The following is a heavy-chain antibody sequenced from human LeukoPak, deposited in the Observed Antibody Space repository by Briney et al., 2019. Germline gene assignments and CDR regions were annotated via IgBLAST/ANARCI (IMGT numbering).Heavy chain of an antibody. CDR1: GFTFSSYA. CDR3: TLTVFGVVYYFHY. D-gene: IGHD2-8*01. V-gene: IGHV3-30*04. J-gene: IGHJ4*02. CDR2: ISYDGINQ. Sequence: PGRSLRLSRATSGFTFSSYAMHWVRQAPGKGLEWVALISYDGINQYYADSVKGRFIISRDNSKNTLYLQLNSLRLEDTAVYYCTLTVFGVVYYFHYWGQGTLVTVSS.